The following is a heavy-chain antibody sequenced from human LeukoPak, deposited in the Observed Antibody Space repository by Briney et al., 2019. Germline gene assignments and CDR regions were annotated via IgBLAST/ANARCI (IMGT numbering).Heavy chain of an antibody. V-gene: IGHV3-30-3*01. Sequence: GGSLRLSCAASGFTFSSYAMHWVRQAPGKGLEWVTVISYDGSNKYYADSVKGRFTISRDNSKNTLYLQMNSLRAEDTAVYYCARSPYYDILTGTYYYYMDVWGKGTTVTVSS. CDR1: GFTFSSYA. J-gene: IGHJ6*03. CDR3: ARSPYYDILTGTYYYYMDV. D-gene: IGHD3-9*01. CDR2: ISYDGSNK.